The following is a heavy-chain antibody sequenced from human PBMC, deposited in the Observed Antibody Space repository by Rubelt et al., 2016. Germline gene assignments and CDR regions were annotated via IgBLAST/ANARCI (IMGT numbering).Heavy chain of an antibody. J-gene: IGHJ4*02. CDR3: ARLLQLSPFDY. V-gene: IGHV5-51*01. D-gene: IGHD5-18*01. CDR2: IYPGDADT. CDR1: GSSFTSYW. Sequence: EVQLVQSGAEVKQPGESLMISCKGSGSSFTSYWIGWVRQMPGKGLEWIWIIYPGDADTRYSPSSKSQVHNSPDKSSSTAYLQWSSLKASDTAMYCCARLLQLSPFDYWGQGTLVTVSS.